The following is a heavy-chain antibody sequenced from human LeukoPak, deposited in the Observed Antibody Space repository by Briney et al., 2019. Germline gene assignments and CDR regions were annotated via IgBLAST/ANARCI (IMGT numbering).Heavy chain of an antibody. CDR3: ARSGSASSWYTYYYYMGV. CDR1: GGSISSSSYY. V-gene: IGHV4-39*07. J-gene: IGHJ6*03. D-gene: IGHD6-13*01. CDR2: IYYSGST. Sequence: PSETLSLTCTVSGGSISSSSYYWGWIRQPPGKGLEWIGSIYYSGSTYYNPSLKSRVTISVDTSKNQFSLKLSSVTAADAAVYYCARSGSASSWYTYYYYMGVWGKGTTVTVSS.